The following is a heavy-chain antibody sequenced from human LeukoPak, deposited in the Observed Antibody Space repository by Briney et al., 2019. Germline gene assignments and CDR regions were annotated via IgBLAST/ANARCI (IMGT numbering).Heavy chain of an antibody. J-gene: IGHJ3*02. Sequence: PGGSLRLSCAASGFTFSSYWMSWVRQAPGKGLEWVANMKQDGSEKCYVDSVKGRFTISRDNAKNSLYLQMNSLRAEDTAVYYCARKGPYYDFWSGYAGDAFDIWGQGTMVTVSS. CDR2: MKQDGSEK. CDR3: ARKGPYYDFWSGYAGDAFDI. D-gene: IGHD3-3*01. CDR1: GFTFSSYW. V-gene: IGHV3-7*01.